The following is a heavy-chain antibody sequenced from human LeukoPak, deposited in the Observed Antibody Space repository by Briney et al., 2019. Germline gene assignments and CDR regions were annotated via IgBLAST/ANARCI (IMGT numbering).Heavy chain of an antibody. CDR3: ARNAGIDYGDYVFDI. CDR1: GGSLSSYY. J-gene: IGHJ3*02. D-gene: IGHD4-17*01. Sequence: SETLSLTCSVSGGSLSSYYWSWIRPPPGKGLEWVGYIYYSGSTNYNPSLKSQVTISVYTSKNHFSLKLSSVTAADTAVYYCARNAGIDYGDYVFDIWGQGTMVTVSS. V-gene: IGHV4-59*01. CDR2: IYYSGST.